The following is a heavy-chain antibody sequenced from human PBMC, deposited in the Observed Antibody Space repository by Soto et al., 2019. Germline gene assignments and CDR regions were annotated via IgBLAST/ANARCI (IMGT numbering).Heavy chain of an antibody. CDR1: GYTFTSYG. J-gene: IGHJ6*02. V-gene: IGHV1-18*04. D-gene: IGHD2-15*01. CDR2: ISAYNGNT. Sequence: ASVKVSCKASGYTFTSYGISWVRQAPGQGLEWMGWISAYNGNTNYAQKLQGRVTMTTDTSTSTAYMELRSLRSDDTAVYYCARDGGLRVYPYYYYGMDVWGQGTTVTVSS. CDR3: ARDGGLRVYPYYYYGMDV.